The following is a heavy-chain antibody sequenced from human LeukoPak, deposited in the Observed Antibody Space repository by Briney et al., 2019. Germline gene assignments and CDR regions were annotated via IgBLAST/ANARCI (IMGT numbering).Heavy chain of an antibody. CDR3: AKDFGSYYDSYYFDY. V-gene: IGHV3-9*03. CDR2: ISWNSGSI. J-gene: IGHJ4*02. CDR1: GFTFDDYA. D-gene: IGHD3-10*01. Sequence: PGRSLRLSCAASGFTFDDYAMHWVRQAPGKGLEWVSGISWNSGSIGYADSVKGRFTISRDNAKNSLYLQMNSLRAEDMALYYCAKDFGSYYDSYYFDYWGQGTLVTVSS.